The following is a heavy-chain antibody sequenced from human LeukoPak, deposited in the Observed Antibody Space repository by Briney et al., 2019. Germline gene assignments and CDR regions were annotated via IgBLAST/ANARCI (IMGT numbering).Heavy chain of an antibody. J-gene: IGHJ6*02. Sequence: GGSLRLSCAASGFTFRDSAMNWVRQAPGKGLEWVSAISGSGGSTYYADSVKGRFTISRDNSKNTLYLQMNSLRAEDTAVYYCAKEGYDSSLYYYYYGMDVWGQGTTVTVSS. CDR3: AKEGYDSSLYYYYYGMDV. V-gene: IGHV3-23*01. D-gene: IGHD3-22*01. CDR2: ISGSGGST. CDR1: GFTFRDSA.